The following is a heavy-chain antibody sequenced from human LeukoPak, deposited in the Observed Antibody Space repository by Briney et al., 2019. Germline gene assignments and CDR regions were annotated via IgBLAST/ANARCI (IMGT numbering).Heavy chain of an antibody. CDR1: GGSISSGGYY. V-gene: IGHV4-31*03. Sequence: SETLSLTCTVSGGSISSGGYYWSWIRQHPGEGLEWIGYIKYSGSTHYNPSLKSRVTISVDTFKNQFSLKLSSVTAADTAVYYCARASRLGELSLGYWGQGTLVTVSS. CDR2: IKYSGST. J-gene: IGHJ4*02. D-gene: IGHD3-16*02. CDR3: ARASRLGELSLGY.